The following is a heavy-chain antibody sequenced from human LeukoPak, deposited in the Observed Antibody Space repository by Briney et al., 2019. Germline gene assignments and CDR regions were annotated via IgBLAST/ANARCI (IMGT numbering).Heavy chain of an antibody. CDR3: ARDRSTAMAIFDY. CDR2: MSPNSGDT. V-gene: IGHV1-8*01. CDR1: GYTFTSYD. D-gene: IGHD5-18*01. J-gene: IGHJ4*02. Sequence: ASVKVSCKASGYTFTSYDFNWVRQATGQRPEWMGWMSPNSGDTGYAQKFQDRVTMTRNTSISTAYMELSSLRSDDTAVYYCARDRSTAMAIFDYWGQGTLVTVSS.